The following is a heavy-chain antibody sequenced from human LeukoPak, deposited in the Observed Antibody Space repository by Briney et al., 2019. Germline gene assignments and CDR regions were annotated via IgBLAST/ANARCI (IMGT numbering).Heavy chain of an antibody. D-gene: IGHD1-26*01. CDR2: IYHSGST. J-gene: IGHJ4*02. CDR1: GYSISSGYY. V-gene: IGHV4-38-2*01. Sequence: PSETLSLTCAVSGYSISSGYYWGWIRQPPGKGLEWIGSIYHSGSTYYNPSLKSRVTISVDTSKNQFSLKLSSVTAADTAVYYCARSITPGATDFDYWGQGTLVTVSS. CDR3: ARSITPGATDFDY.